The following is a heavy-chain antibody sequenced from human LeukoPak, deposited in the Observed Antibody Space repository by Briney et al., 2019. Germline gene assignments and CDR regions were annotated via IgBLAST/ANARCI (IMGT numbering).Heavy chain of an antibody. CDR1: GGSFSGYY. D-gene: IGHD3-10*01. Sequence: PSETLSLTCAVYGGSFSGYYWSWIRQPPGKGLGWIGEINHSGSTNYNPSLKSRVTISVDTSKNQFSLKLSSVTAADTAVYYCARGDYPYGSGSYYRGGFDYWGQGTLVTVSS. V-gene: IGHV4-34*01. CDR2: INHSGST. CDR3: ARGDYPYGSGSYYRGGFDY. J-gene: IGHJ4*02.